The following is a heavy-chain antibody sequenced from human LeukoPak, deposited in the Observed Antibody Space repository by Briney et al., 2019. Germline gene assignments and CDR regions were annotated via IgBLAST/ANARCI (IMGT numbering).Heavy chain of an antibody. CDR3: AKSKLIVVVPAASFDY. J-gene: IGHJ4*02. Sequence: GGSLRLSCAASGFTFSSYAMSWVRQALGKGLEWVSAISGSGGSTYYADSVKGRFTISRDNSKNTLYLQMNSLRAEDTAVYYCAKSKLIVVVPAASFDYWGQGTLVTVSS. V-gene: IGHV3-23*01. CDR1: GFTFSSYA. D-gene: IGHD2-2*01. CDR2: ISGSGGST.